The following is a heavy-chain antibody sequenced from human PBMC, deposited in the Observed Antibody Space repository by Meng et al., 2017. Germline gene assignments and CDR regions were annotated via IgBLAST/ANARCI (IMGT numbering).Heavy chain of an antibody. CDR1: GGTFSSYA. D-gene: IGHD1-1*01. J-gene: IGHJ4*02. CDR3: ARGAGPQRPYYFDY. V-gene: IGHV1-69*06. Sequence: SVKVSCKASGGTFSSYAISWVRQAPGQGLEWMGGISPIFGTANYAQKFQGRVTITADKSTSTAYMELSSLKSKDTAVYYCARGAGPQRPYYFDYWGQGTLVTVSS. CDR2: ISPIFGTA.